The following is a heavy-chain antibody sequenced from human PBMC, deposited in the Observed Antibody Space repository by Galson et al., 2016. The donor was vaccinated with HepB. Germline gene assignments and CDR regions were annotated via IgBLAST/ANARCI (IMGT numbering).Heavy chain of an antibody. V-gene: IGHV3-11*01. CDR3: ARTWYYSILSGYYPYFDD. CDR1: GFTFSDYY. D-gene: IGHD3-9*01. J-gene: IGHJ4*02. Sequence: SLRLSCAVSGFTFSDYYMTWIRQAPGKGLEWISYIGMSDTTIYYADSVKGQFTVSRDNANRSLYLQMNSLRAEDTAVYYCARTWYYSILSGYYPYFDDWGQGTLVTVSP. CDR2: IGMSDTTI.